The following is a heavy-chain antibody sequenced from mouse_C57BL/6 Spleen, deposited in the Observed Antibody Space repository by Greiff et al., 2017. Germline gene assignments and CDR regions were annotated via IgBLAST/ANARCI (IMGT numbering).Heavy chain of an antibody. D-gene: IGHD1-1*01. CDR1: GYTFTSYW. V-gene: IGHV1-52*01. J-gene: IGHJ2*01. Sequence: QVQLQQPGAELVRPGSSVKLSCKASGYTFTSYWMHWVKQRPIQGLEWIGNIDPSDSETHYNQKFKDKATLTVDKSSSTAYMQLSSLTSEDSAVYYCARNKNYYGSREDYFDYWGQGTTLTVSS. CDR3: ARNKNYYGSREDYFDY. CDR2: IDPSDSET.